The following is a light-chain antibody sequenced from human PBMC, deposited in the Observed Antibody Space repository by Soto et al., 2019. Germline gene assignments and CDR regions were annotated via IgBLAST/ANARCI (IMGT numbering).Light chain of an antibody. J-gene: IGKJ1*01. Sequence: EIVLTQSPATLSLSPGERATLSCRASQSVSSYLAWYQQKPGQAPRLLIYDASNRATGIPARFSGSGSGTDVTLTISSIEPEDFAVYYCQQRSNWPPAWTFGQGTKVEIK. CDR3: QQRSNWPPAWT. CDR1: QSVSSY. CDR2: DAS. V-gene: IGKV3-11*01.